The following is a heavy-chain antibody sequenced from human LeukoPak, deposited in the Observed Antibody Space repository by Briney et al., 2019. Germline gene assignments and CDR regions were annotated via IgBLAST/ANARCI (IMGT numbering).Heavy chain of an antibody. Sequence: SETLSLTCAVYGGSFSGYYWSWIRQPPGKWLEWIGEINHSGSTNYNPSLKSRVTISVDTSKNQFSLKLSSVTAADTAVYYCARGAGSASGDWGQGTLVTVSS. CDR3: ARGAGSASGD. V-gene: IGHV4-34*01. D-gene: IGHD6-25*01. CDR1: GGSFSGYY. J-gene: IGHJ4*02. CDR2: INHSGST.